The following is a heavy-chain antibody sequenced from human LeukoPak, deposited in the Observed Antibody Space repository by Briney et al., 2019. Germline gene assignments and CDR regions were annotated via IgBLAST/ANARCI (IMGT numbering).Heavy chain of an antibody. CDR1: GFTFSNYW. D-gene: IGHD4-11*01. V-gene: IGHV3-7*01. J-gene: IGHJ6*03. CDR3: AREKGNYDGYYNYYMDV. Sequence: GGSLRLSCAASGFTFSNYWMSWVRQAPGKGLEWVANIKEEGSDKYYVDSVKGRFTISRDNAKNSLYLQMNSLRAEDTAVYYCAREKGNYDGYYNYYMDVWGKGTTVTVS. CDR2: IKEEGSDK.